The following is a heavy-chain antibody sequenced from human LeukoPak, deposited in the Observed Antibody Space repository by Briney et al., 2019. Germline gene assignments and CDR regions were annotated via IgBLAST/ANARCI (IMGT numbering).Heavy chain of an antibody. Sequence: GGSLRLSCAASGFTFSSYSMNWVRQAPGKGLEWVSHISSSSSTRYYADSVKGRFTLSRDNAKNSLYLQMNSLRAEDTAVYYCARAGFTFSDYFGSFFDYWGQGTLVTVSS. J-gene: IGHJ4*02. D-gene: IGHD3-10*01. CDR2: ISSSSSTR. CDR1: GFTFSSYS. V-gene: IGHV3-48*01. CDR3: ARAGFTFSDYFGSFFDY.